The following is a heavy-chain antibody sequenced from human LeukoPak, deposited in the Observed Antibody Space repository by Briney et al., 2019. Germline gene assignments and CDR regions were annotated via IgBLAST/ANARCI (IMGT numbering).Heavy chain of an antibody. V-gene: IGHV1-46*01. CDR1: GYTFTSYY. CDR2: INPSGGST. D-gene: IGHD3-10*01. CDR3: ATTDFMVRGLSV. J-gene: IGHJ4*02. Sequence: ASVKVSCKASGYTFTSYYMHWVRQAPGQGLEWMGIINPSGGSTSYAQKFQGRVTVTRDTSTSTVYMELSSLRSEDTAVYYCATTDFMVRGLSVWGQGTLVTVSS.